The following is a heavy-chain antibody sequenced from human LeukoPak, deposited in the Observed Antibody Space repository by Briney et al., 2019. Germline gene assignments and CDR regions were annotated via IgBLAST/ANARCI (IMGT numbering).Heavy chain of an antibody. J-gene: IGHJ4*02. CDR3: ARDWAE. Sequence: SETLSLTCAVYGGSFSGYYWSWIRQPPGKGLEWIGSIYDGGGTYYNPSLKSRVTISVETSKKQFSLRLNSVTAADTAVYYCARDWAEWGQGTLVTVSS. CDR1: GGSFSGYY. V-gene: IGHV4-34*01. D-gene: IGHD7-27*01. CDR2: IYDGGGT.